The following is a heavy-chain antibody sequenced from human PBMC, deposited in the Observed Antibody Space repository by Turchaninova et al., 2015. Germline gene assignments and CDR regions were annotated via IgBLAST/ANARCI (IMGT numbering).Heavy chain of an antibody. J-gene: IGHJ4*02. D-gene: IGHD3/OR15-3a*01. V-gene: IGHV1-45*02. CDR1: GCTFPCLY. CDR3: ARSSLDSDHLQFES. Sequence: QSHLVPSGAAVKETGRPVHPPDKPAGCTFPCLYPDWGGQAPGQALEWMGSITPYNGYTRYAQKFRDRVTITRDSSLRALYMELRSLKSEDTAIYYCARSSLDSDHLQFESWGQGTLVTVSS. CDR2: ITPYNGYT.